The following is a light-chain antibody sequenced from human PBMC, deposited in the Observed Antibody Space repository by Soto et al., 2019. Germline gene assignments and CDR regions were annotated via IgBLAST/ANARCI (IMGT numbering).Light chain of an antibody. Sequence: QSALTQPASVSGSPGQSITISCTGSFSDVGPHDYVSWYQQHPGRAPKLVIFDVTNRPSGVSSCFSGSKSGNTASLTISGLQAEDEADYYCCSYTTSSTYVFGTGTKVTVL. J-gene: IGLJ1*01. CDR2: DVT. V-gene: IGLV2-14*03. CDR1: FSDVGPHDY. CDR3: CSYTTSSTYV.